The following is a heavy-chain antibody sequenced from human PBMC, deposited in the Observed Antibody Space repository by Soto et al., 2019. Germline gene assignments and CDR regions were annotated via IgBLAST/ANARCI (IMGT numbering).Heavy chain of an antibody. CDR3: AKDRGYSYAGGFDQ. D-gene: IGHD5-18*01. V-gene: IGHV3-30*18. CDR2: ISYDGSNK. Sequence: QVQLVESGGGVVQPGRSLRLSCAASGFTFSTYGMHWVRQAPGKGLEWVAVISYDGSNKYYADSVKGRFTTSRDNSKNTLYLQMNSLRAEDTAVYYCAKDRGYSYAGGFDQWGQGTLVTVSS. CDR1: GFTFSTYG. J-gene: IGHJ4*02.